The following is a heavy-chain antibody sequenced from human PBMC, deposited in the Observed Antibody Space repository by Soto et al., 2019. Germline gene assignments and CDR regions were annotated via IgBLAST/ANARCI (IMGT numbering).Heavy chain of an antibody. CDR1: AFSLSTGGVG. CDR2: IYWDDDK. Sequence: QITLKESGPTLVKPTQTLTLTCTFSAFSLSTGGVGVGWIRQPPGKALEWLALIYWDDDKRYSPSLRSRLTITKDTSKNQVVLTMXXXDPVDTXXXYCIQSRCGGDCLQSYASYYYYGMDVWGQGTTVTVSS. D-gene: IGHD2-21*02. J-gene: IGHJ6*02. V-gene: IGHV2-5*02. CDR3: IQSRCGGDCLQSYASYYYYGMDV.